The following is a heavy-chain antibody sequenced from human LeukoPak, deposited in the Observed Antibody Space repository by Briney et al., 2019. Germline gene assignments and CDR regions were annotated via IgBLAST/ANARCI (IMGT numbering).Heavy chain of an antibody. CDR3: ARGRRQLVRSWGY. V-gene: IGHV4-61*09. D-gene: IGHD6-13*01. Sequence: SETLSLTCTVSGGSISTGSYCWSWIRQPAGKGLEWIGHIYTSGNTNYNPSLKSRVTISVDTSKNQFSLKLTSVTAADTAVYYCARGRRQLVRSWGYWGQGTLVTVSS. CDR1: GGSISTGSYC. J-gene: IGHJ4*02. CDR2: IYTSGNT.